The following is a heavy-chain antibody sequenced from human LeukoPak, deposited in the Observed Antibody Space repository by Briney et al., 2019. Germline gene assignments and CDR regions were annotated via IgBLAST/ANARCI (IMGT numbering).Heavy chain of an antibody. V-gene: IGHV1-46*01. J-gene: IGHJ4*02. CDR1: GYTFTSYY. CDR3: ARDSRNYGSKTAQDY. CDR2: INPSGGST. Sequence: ASVKVSCKASGYTFTSYYMHWVRQAPGQGLEWMGIINPSGGSTSYAQKFQGRVTMTRDTSTSTVYMELSSLRSEDTAVYYCARDSRNYGSKTAQDYWGQGTLVTVSS. D-gene: IGHD1-7*01.